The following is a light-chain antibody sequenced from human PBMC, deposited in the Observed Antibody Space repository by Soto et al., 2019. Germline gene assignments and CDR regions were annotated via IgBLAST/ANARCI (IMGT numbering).Light chain of an antibody. CDR3: SSYTTSSTLG. V-gene: IGLV2-14*01. Sequence: QSALTQPASVSGSPGQSITISCTGTSSDVGAYNYVSWYQQHPGKAPKLMIYEVSNRPSGVSDRFSGSKSGNTATLTISGLQADDEADYSCSSYTTSSTLGFGTGTKLTVL. J-gene: IGLJ1*01. CDR1: SSDVGAYNY. CDR2: EVS.